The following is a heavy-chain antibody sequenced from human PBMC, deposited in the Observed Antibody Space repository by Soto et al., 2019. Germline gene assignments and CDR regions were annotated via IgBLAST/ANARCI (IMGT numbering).Heavy chain of an antibody. CDR3: VRDRKGTYDFWSGYYSLSWWFDP. Sequence: SETLSLTCTVSGGSIISYYWSWIRQPAGKGLEWIGRIYTSGSTNYNPSLKSRVTMSVDTSKNQFSLKPSSVTAADTAVYYCVRDRKGTYDFWSGYYSLSWWFDPWRQGTQVTVSS. CDR1: GGSIISYY. V-gene: IGHV4-4*07. CDR2: IYTSGST. J-gene: IGHJ5*02. D-gene: IGHD3-3*01.